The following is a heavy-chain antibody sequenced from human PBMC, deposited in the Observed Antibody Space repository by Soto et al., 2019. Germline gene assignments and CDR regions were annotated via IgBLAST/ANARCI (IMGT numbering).Heavy chain of an antibody. CDR3: AKDRDHITFGGVIVNSFDY. V-gene: IGHV1-18*01. CDR1: GYTFTSYG. D-gene: IGHD3-16*02. CDR2: ISAYNGNT. J-gene: IGHJ4*02. Sequence: GASVKVSCKASGYTFTSYGISWVRQAPGQGLEWMGWISAYNGNTNYAQKLQGRVTMTTDTSTSTAYMELRSLRSDDTAVYYCAKDRDHITFGGVIVNSFDYWGKGNLVTVSS.